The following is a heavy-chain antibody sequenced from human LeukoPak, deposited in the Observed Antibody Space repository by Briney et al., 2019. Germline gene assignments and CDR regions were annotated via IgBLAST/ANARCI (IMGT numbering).Heavy chain of an antibody. Sequence: SVKLSCKASGGTFSSYAISWVRQAPGQGLEWMGRIIPILGIANYAQKFQGRVTITADKSTSTAYMELSSLRSEDTAVYYCARDYGGNSVDYYYYGMDVWGQGTTVTVSS. J-gene: IGHJ6*02. CDR3: ARDYGGNSVDYYYYGMDV. CDR1: GGTFSSYA. D-gene: IGHD4-23*01. CDR2: IIPILGIA. V-gene: IGHV1-69*10.